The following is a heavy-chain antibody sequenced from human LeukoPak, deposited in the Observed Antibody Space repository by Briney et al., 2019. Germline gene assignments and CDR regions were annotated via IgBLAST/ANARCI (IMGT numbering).Heavy chain of an antibody. Sequence: PSETLSLTCAVSGGSISSGGYSWSWIRQPPGKGLEWIGYIYHSGSTYYNPSLKSRVTISVDRSKNQFSLKLSSVTAADTAVYYCAGRTTVKRWFDPWGQGTLVTVSS. J-gene: IGHJ5*02. CDR1: GGSISSGGYS. D-gene: IGHD4-4*01. V-gene: IGHV4-30-2*01. CDR2: IYHSGST. CDR3: AGRTTVKRWFDP.